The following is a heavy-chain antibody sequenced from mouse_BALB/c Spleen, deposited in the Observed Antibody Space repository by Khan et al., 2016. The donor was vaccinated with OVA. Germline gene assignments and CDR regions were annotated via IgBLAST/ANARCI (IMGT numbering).Heavy chain of an antibody. V-gene: IGHV9-4*02. CDR1: GYTFTTAG. CDR3: AGRYDYGWCFDV. Sequence: QVQLKQSGPDLKKPGETVSISCKASGYTFTTAGMQWVHKMPGKGLKWIGWIYTHSGVPKYAEDFKGRFAFSLETSASNAYLQITILKNMDTASYFCAGRYDYGWCFDVWGAGTTVTGSS. J-gene: IGHJ1*01. CDR2: IYTHSGVP. D-gene: IGHD2-4*01.